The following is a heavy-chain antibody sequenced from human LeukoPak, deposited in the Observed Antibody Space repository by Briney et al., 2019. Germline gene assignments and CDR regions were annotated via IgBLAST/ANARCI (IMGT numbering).Heavy chain of an antibody. CDR1: GGSISNYY. CDR2: IYSSVST. D-gene: IGHD3-10*01. V-gene: IGHV4-59*12. Sequence: SETLSLTCTVSGGSISNYYWSWIRQPPEKGLEWIGYIYSSVSTSYNPSLKGRVTISVDTSKNQFSLKLSSVTAADTAVYYCARDRGARMVRGGIYFDYWGQGTLVTVSS. CDR3: ARDRGARMVRGGIYFDY. J-gene: IGHJ4*02.